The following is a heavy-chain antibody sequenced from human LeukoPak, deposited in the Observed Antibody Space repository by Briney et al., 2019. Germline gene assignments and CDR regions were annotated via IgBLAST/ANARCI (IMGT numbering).Heavy chain of an antibody. CDR2: LDYYGNT. J-gene: IGHJ4*02. CDR1: GGSISSSDYY. Sequence: SETLSLTCTVSGGSISSSDYYWGWIRQPPGKGLGWIGSLDYYGNTYYNPSLKSRITISVDTSKNQFSLELSSVTAADTAVYYCARGRDDYNFAYWGQGTLVTVSS. CDR3: ARGRDDYNFAY. V-gene: IGHV4-39*01. D-gene: IGHD5-24*01.